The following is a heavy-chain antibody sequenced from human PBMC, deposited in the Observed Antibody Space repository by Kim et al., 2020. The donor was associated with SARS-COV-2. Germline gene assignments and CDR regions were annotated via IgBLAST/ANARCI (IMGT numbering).Heavy chain of an antibody. CDR3: AREGQLWLQFGSYFDY. J-gene: IGHJ4*02. CDR1: GYTFTSYA. D-gene: IGHD5-18*01. CDR2: INTNTGNP. Sequence: ASVKVSCKASGYTFTSYAMNWVRQAPGQGLEWMGWINTNTGNPTYAQGFTGRFVFSLDTSVSTAYLQISSLKAEDTAVYYWAREGQLWLQFGSYFDYWGQGTLVTVSS. V-gene: IGHV7-4-1*02.